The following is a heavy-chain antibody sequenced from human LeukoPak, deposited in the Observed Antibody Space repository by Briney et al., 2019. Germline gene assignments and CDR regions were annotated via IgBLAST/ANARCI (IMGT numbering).Heavy chain of an antibody. J-gene: IGHJ4*02. V-gene: IGHV4-39*01. CDR3: ARAYGARPYYYFDY. CDR2: IYYSGSA. Sequence: SETLSLTCSVSGGSISSNGYYWGWLRQPQGKGLEWIGAIYYSGSAYYNPSLKSRVTISVDTSKNQFSLKVTSVTAADTAVYYCARAYGARPYYYFDYWGQGTLVTVSS. D-gene: IGHD4-17*01. CDR1: GGSISSNGYY.